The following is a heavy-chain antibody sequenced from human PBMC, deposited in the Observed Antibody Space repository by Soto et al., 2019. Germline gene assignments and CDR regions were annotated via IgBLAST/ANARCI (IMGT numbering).Heavy chain of an antibody. V-gene: IGHV1-2*02. CDR2: INPNSGGT. CDR1: GYTFTGYY. D-gene: IGHD3-22*01. Sequence: ASVKVSCKASGYTFTGYYMHWVLQAPGQGLEWMGWINPNSGGTNYAQKFQGRATMTRDTSISTAYMELSRLRSDDTAVYYCARPTESYYYDSSGYNPFDYWGQGTLVTVSS. CDR3: ARPTESYYYDSSGYNPFDY. J-gene: IGHJ4*02.